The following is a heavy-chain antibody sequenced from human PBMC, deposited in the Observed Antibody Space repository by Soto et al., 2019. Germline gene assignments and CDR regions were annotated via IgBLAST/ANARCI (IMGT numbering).Heavy chain of an antibody. Sequence: QIQLVQSGVEVKKPGASVKVSCQASGYSFTSYGINLVRQATGQGLECMGWINTFNGNTNYAQKFQGRVTMTTDTSTGTAYMELRSLKFDDTALYACARDFYGDYWGQGTLVTVSS. J-gene: IGHJ4*02. CDR1: GYSFTSYG. CDR3: ARDFYGDY. V-gene: IGHV1-18*01. CDR2: INTFNGNT. D-gene: IGHD4-17*01.